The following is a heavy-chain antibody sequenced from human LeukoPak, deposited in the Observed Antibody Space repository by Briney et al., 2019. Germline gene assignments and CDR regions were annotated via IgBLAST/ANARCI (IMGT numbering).Heavy chain of an antibody. V-gene: IGHV1-69*13. J-gene: IGHJ6*03. CDR2: IIPIFGTA. CDR3: ARDRGGRRDYYYYMDV. CDR1: GGTFSSYA. Sequence: ASVKVSCKASGGTFSSYAISWVRQAPGQGLEWMGGIIPIFGTANYAQKFQGRVTITADESTSTAYMELSSLRSEDTAVYYCARDRGGRRDYYYYMDVWGKGTTVTVSS. D-gene: IGHD1-14*01.